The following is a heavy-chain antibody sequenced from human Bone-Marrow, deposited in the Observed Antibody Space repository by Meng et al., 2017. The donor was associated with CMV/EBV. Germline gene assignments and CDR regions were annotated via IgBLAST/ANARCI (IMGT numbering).Heavy chain of an antibody. D-gene: IGHD3-10*01. CDR1: GFTFSSYA. CDR3: AKVYGEWSEVDY. CDR2: ISYDGSNK. Sequence: GESLKISCAASGFTFSSYAMHWVRQAPGKGLEWVAVISYDGSNKYYADSVKGRFTISRDNSKNTLYLQMNSLRAEDTAVYYCAKVYGEWSEVDYWGQGTLVTVSS. V-gene: IGHV3-30*04. J-gene: IGHJ4*02.